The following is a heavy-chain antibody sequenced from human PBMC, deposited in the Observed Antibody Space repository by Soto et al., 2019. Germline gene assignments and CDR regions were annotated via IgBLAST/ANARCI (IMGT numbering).Heavy chain of an antibody. J-gene: IGHJ4*02. D-gene: IGHD2-8*02. V-gene: IGHV4-4*07. Sequence: PSETLSLTFSVSGASIACSSYWSWIRQPAGKGLEWIGRFSLSGTTNYSPSLRSRVTMSADVSKNQFSLRLTSVTAADTALYYCARGMTPPGAPAWYYFDSWGQGTLVTVSS. CDR2: FSLSGTT. CDR3: ARGMTPPGAPAWYYFDS. CDR1: GASIACSSY.